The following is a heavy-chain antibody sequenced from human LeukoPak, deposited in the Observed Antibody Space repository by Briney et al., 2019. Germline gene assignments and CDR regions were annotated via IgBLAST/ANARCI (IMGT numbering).Heavy chain of an antibody. J-gene: IGHJ4*02. CDR1: GYSISSGYY. Sequence: KPSETLSLTCTVSGYSISSGYYWGWIRQPPGKGLEWIGSIYHSGSTYYNPSLKSRVTISVDTSKNQFSLKLSSVTAADTAVYYCSTVVTHPYDYWGQGTLVTVSS. CDR2: IYHSGST. CDR3: STVVTHPYDY. D-gene: IGHD4-23*01. V-gene: IGHV4-38-2*02.